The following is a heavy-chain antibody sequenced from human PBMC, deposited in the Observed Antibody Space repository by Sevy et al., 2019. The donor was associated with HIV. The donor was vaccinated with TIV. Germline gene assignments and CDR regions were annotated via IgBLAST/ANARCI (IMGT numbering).Heavy chain of an antibody. CDR2: INPSGGST. CDR3: ARDIVVVPAAPRAFDY. Sequence: GASVKVSCKASGYTFTSYYMHWVRQAPGQGLEWMGIINPSGGSTSYAQKFQGRVTMTRDTSTSTVYMELSSLRSEDTAVYYCARDIVVVPAAPRAFDYWGQGTLVTVSS. CDR1: GYTFTSYY. J-gene: IGHJ4*02. V-gene: IGHV1-46*01. D-gene: IGHD2-2*01.